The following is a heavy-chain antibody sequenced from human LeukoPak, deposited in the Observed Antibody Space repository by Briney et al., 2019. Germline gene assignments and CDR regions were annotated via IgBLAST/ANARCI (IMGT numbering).Heavy chain of an antibody. CDR3: AREWSSGWADFDY. CDR1: GGSISSYY. V-gene: IGHV4-59*01. Sequence: PSETLSLTCTVSGGSISSYYWSWIRQPPGKGLEWIGDIYDSGSTNYNPSLKSRVTISVDTSKNQFSLKLSSVTAADTAVYYCAREWSSGWADFDYWGQGTLVTVSS. D-gene: IGHD6-25*01. CDR2: IYDSGST. J-gene: IGHJ4*02.